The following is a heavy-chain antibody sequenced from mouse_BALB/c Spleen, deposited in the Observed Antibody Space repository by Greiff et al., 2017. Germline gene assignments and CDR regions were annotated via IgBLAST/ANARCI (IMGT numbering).Heavy chain of an antibody. Sequence: EVQRVESGGGLVQPGGSRKLSCAASGFTFSSFGMHWVRQAPEKGLEWVAYISSGSSTIYYADTVKGRFTISRDNPKNTLFLQMTSLRSEDTAMYYCARSREYGNYVDAMDYWGQGTSVTVSS. J-gene: IGHJ4*01. CDR3: ARSREYGNYVDAMDY. CDR2: ISSGSSTI. CDR1: GFTFSSFG. V-gene: IGHV5-17*02. D-gene: IGHD2-10*02.